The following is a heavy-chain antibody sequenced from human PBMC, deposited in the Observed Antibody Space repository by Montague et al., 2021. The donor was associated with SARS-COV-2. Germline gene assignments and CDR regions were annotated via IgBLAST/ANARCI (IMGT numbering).Heavy chain of an antibody. CDR3: ARALPVTTFFYSYYGMDV. Sequence: SETLSLTCAVYGGSFSGYYWSWIRQPPGKGLEWIGEINHSGSTNXNPSLKSRVTISVDTSKNQFSLELSSATAADTAVYYCARALPVTTFFYSYYGMDVWGQGTTVTVSS. CDR1: GGSFSGYY. V-gene: IGHV4-34*01. CDR2: INHSGST. D-gene: IGHD4-17*01. J-gene: IGHJ6*02.